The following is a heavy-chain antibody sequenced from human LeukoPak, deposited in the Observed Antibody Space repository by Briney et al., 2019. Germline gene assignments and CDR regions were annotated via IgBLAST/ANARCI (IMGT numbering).Heavy chain of an antibody. CDR3: ARGWDGYSYGI. V-gene: IGHV3-74*01. J-gene: IGHJ4*02. CDR1: GFTFSSFW. Sequence: GGSLKLSCAASGFTFSSFWIHWVRQAPGKGLVWVSRINSDGSSTTYADSVKGRFTISRDNAKNTVYLQMNSLRAEDTAVYYCARGWDGYSYGIWGQGTLVTVFS. D-gene: IGHD5-18*01. CDR2: INSDGSST.